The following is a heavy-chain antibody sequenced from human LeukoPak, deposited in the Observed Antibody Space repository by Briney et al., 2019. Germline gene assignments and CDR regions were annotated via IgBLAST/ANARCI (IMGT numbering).Heavy chain of an antibody. CDR2: ISSSSSYI. D-gene: IGHD6-13*01. CDR3: ARDPIPVAAAGMQDGDY. Sequence: GGSLRLSCAASGFTFSSYSMNWVHQAPGKGLEWVSSISSSSSYIYYADSVKGRFTISRDNSKNTLYLQMNSLRAEDTAVYYCARDPIPVAAAGMQDGDYWGQGTLVTVSS. CDR1: GFTFSSYS. V-gene: IGHV3-21*04. J-gene: IGHJ4*02.